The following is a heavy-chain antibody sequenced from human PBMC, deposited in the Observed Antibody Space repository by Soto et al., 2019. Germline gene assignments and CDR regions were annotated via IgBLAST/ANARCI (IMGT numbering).Heavy chain of an antibody. CDR3: ARGGIVVVVAARDAFDI. D-gene: IGHD2-15*01. J-gene: IGHJ3*02. CDR1: GSSISNGGYY. Sequence: QVQLQESGPGLVKPSQTLSLTCTVSGSSISNGGYYWSSIHQHPGKGLEWIGYIYYSGSAYYNPSLKCRVTISVDTSKNQFSLKLSSVTAADTAVYYCARGGIVVVVAARDAFDIWGQGTMVTVSS. CDR2: IYYSGSA. V-gene: IGHV4-31*03.